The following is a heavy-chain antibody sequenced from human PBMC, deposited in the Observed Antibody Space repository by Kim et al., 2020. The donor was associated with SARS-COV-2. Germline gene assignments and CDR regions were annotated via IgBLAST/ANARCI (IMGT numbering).Heavy chain of an antibody. CDR1: GFTFSSYA. CDR2: ISYDGSNK. D-gene: IGHD6-13*01. CDR3: ARNAGYSSSWYLYFDY. V-gene: IGHV3-30-3*01. J-gene: IGHJ4*02. Sequence: GGSLRLSCAASGFTFSSYAMHWVRQAPGKGLEWVAVISYDGSNKYYADSVKGRFTISRDNSKNTLYLQMNSLRAEDTAVYYCARNAGYSSSWYLYFDYWGQGTLVTVSS.